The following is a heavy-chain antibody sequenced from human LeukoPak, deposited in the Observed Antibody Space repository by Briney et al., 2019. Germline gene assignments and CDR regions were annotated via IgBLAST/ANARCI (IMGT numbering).Heavy chain of an antibody. CDR2: ISGSGGST. Sequence: PGGSLRLSCAASGFTFSSYAMSWVRQAPGKGLEWVSAISGSGGSTYYADSVKGRFTISRDNSKNTLYLQMNSLRAEDTAVYYCAKDGFSYYYDSSGYSHFDYWGQGTLVTVSS. J-gene: IGHJ4*02. CDR3: AKDGFSYYYDSSGYSHFDY. CDR1: GFTFSSYA. V-gene: IGHV3-23*01. D-gene: IGHD3-22*01.